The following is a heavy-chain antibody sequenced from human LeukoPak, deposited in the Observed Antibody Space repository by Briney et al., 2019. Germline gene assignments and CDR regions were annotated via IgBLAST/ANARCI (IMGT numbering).Heavy chain of an antibody. V-gene: IGHV4-34*01. J-gene: IGHJ5*02. Sequence: SETLSLTCAVYGGSFSGYYWSWIRQPPGKGLEWIGEINHSGSTNYNPSLKSRVTISVDTSKNQFSLKLSSVTAADTAVYYCAREETLTIFGVVIRDWFDPWGQGTLVTVSS. CDR1: GGSFSGYY. CDR2: INHSGST. CDR3: AREETLTIFGVVIRDWFDP. D-gene: IGHD3-3*01.